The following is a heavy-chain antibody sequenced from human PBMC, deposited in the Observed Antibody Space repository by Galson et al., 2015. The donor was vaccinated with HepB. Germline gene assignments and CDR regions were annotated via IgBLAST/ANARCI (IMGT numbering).Heavy chain of an antibody. Sequence: SLRLSCAASGFTFSSYAMHWVRQAPGKGLEYVSAISSNGGSTYYADSVKGRFTISRDNAKNSLYLQMNSLRDEDTAVYYCARDGYYYDSSGYYFSANGGDYWGQGTLVTVSS. V-gene: IGHV3-64*04. CDR1: GFTFSSYA. CDR2: ISSNGGST. CDR3: ARDGYYYDSSGYYFSANGGDY. J-gene: IGHJ4*02. D-gene: IGHD3-22*01.